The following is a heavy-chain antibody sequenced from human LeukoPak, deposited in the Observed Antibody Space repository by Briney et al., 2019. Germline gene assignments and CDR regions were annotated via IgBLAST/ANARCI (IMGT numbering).Heavy chain of an antibody. CDR1: GFTFSSYW. Sequence: GGSLRLSCAASGFTFSSYWMHWVRQAPGKGLEWVSGINWNGGSTGYADSVKGRFTISRDNAKNSLYLQMNSLRAEDTALYYCARDGSGILTGHLTGYYYYYMDVWGKGTTVTVSS. V-gene: IGHV3-20*04. CDR2: INWNGGST. CDR3: ARDGSGILTGHLTGYYYYYMDV. J-gene: IGHJ6*03. D-gene: IGHD3-9*01.